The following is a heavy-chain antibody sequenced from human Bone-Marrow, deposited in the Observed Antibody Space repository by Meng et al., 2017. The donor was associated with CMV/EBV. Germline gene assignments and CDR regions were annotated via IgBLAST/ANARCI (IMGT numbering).Heavy chain of an antibody. Sequence: GGSLRLSCAASGFTFDDYAMHWVRQVPGKGLEWVSAISGSGGSTYYADSVKGRFTISRDNSKNTLYLQMNSLRAEDTAVYYCAKDSTEYSSSNFDYWGQGTLVTVSS. V-gene: IGHV3-23*01. J-gene: IGHJ4*02. D-gene: IGHD6-6*01. CDR3: AKDSTEYSSSNFDY. CDR2: ISGSGGST. CDR1: GFTFDDYA.